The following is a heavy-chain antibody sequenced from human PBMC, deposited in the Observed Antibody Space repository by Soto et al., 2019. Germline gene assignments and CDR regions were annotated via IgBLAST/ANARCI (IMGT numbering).Heavy chain of an antibody. Sequence: PSETLSLTCTVSGGSISSYYWSWIRQPPGKGLEWIGYIYYSGSTNYNPSLKSRVTISVDTSKNQFSLKLSSVTAADTAVYYCARDLRGSESYSADAFDIWGQGTMVTVSS. CDR3: ARDLRGSESYSADAFDI. CDR1: GGSISSYY. J-gene: IGHJ3*02. D-gene: IGHD3-10*01. V-gene: IGHV4-59*01. CDR2: IYYSGST.